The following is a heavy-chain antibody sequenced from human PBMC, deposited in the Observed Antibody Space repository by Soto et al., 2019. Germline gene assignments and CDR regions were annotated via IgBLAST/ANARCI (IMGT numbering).Heavy chain of an antibody. Sequence: QLQLQESGPGLVKPSETLSLTCAVSGGSVSSGGNYWRWIRQSPGKGLEWIGSVHETGTTHYNQSLTTRVTISVDTSKTQLSMTVHSVNAADTAVYYCARGLSSPSAAGVWGQGTLVTVSS. J-gene: IGHJ4*02. CDR1: GGSVSSGGNY. CDR3: ARGLSSPSAAGV. CDR2: VHETGTT. V-gene: IGHV4-39*01. D-gene: IGHD6-6*01.